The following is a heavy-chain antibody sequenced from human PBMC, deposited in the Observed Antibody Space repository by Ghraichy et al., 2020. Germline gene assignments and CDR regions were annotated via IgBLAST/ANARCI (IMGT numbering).Heavy chain of an antibody. D-gene: IGHD6-13*01. J-gene: IGHJ3*02. Sequence: ASVKVSCKASGYTFTSYYMHWVRQAPGQGLEWMGIINPSGGSTSYAQKFQGRVTMTRDTSTSTVYMELSSLRSEDTAVYYCARDKNRIAAHDAFDIWGQGTMVTVSS. V-gene: IGHV1-46*01. CDR2: INPSGGST. CDR1: GYTFTSYY. CDR3: ARDKNRIAAHDAFDI.